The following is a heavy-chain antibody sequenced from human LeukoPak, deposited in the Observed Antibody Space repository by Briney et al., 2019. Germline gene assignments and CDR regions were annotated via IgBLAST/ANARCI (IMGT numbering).Heavy chain of an antibody. CDR1: GASINSYY. CDR3: ARAPGAYYMDV. V-gene: IGHV4-59*01. D-gene: IGHD3-10*01. CDR2: IYYSGST. J-gene: IGHJ6*03. Sequence: KPSETLSLTCTVSGASINSYYWSWIRQPPGKGLEWIGYIYYSGSTNYNPSLKSRVTISVDTSKNQFSLKLSSVTAADTAVYYCARAPGAYYMDVWGKGTTVTISS.